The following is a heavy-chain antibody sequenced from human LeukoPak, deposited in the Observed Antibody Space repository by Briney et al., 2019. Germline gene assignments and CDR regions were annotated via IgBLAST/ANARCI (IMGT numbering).Heavy chain of an antibody. CDR2: IYYSGST. CDR1: GGSISSYY. D-gene: IGHD3-3*01. V-gene: IGHV4-59*01. Sequence: SETLSLTCTVSGGSISSYYWSWIRQPPGKGLEWIGYIYYSGSTNYNPSLKSRVTISVDASKNQFSLKLSSVTAADTAVYYCTRHYTIFGVGPIWFDPWGQGTLVTVSS. CDR3: TRHYTIFGVGPIWFDP. J-gene: IGHJ5*02.